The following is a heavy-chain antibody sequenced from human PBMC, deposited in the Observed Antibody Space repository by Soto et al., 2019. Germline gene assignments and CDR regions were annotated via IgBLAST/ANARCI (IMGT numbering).Heavy chain of an antibody. J-gene: IGHJ4*02. CDR3: ARHKDTSNSYVLPHY. CDR1: GGSVSSTSHY. D-gene: IGHD6-13*01. V-gene: IGHV4-39*01. Sequence: SETLSLTCSVSGGSVSSTSHYWGWIRQPPGKGLEWIGNIYYSGSTYYNPSLKSRVTISVDTSKNQFSLKLSSVTAADTAVYYCARHKDTSNSYVLPHYWGQATMVTVST. CDR2: IYYSGST.